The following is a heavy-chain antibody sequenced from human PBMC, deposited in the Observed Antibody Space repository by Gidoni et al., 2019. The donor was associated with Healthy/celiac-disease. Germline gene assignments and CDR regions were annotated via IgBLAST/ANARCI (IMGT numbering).Heavy chain of an antibody. CDR2: IWYDGSNK. CDR3: ATNNYCSSTSRGSYYFDY. V-gene: IGHV3-33*01. J-gene: IGHJ4*02. Sequence: QVQLVESGGGVVKPGRSLRLSCAASGFTFSSSGMPWVRQAPGKGLEWVAVIWYDGSNKYYADSVKGRFTISRDNSKNTPYLQMNSLRAEDTAVYYCATNNYCSSTSRGSYYFDYWGQGTLVTVSS. D-gene: IGHD2-2*01. CDR1: GFTFSSSG.